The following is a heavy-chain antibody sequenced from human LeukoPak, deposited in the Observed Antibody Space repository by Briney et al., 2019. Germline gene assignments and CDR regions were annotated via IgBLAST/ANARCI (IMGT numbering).Heavy chain of an antibody. CDR3: ARDKSVLPQPQATPLNWFDP. Sequence: ASVKVSCKASGYTFTSYAMHWVRQAPGQRLEWMGWINAGNGNTKYSQKFQGRVTITRDTSASTAYMELSSLRSEDTAVYYCARDKSVLPQPQATPLNWFDPWGQGTLVTVSS. V-gene: IGHV1-3*01. CDR2: INAGNGNT. J-gene: IGHJ5*02. D-gene: IGHD2/OR15-2a*01. CDR1: GYTFTSYA.